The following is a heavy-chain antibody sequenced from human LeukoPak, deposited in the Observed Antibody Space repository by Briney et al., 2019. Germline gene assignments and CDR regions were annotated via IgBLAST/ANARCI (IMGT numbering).Heavy chain of an antibody. V-gene: IGHV4-34*01. CDR1: GGSLSGYY. CDR3: ARGPLDSSEGEGFDP. D-gene: IGHD6-19*01. J-gene: IGHJ5*02. CDR2: INHSGST. Sequence: SDTRSLTGAVYGGSLSGYYWSWLRQPPGKGLEWIGEINHSGSTNCNVSLKSRVTISIDTSKNQFSLKLSSVTAADTAVYYCARGPLDSSEGEGFDPGGQGTLVTVSS.